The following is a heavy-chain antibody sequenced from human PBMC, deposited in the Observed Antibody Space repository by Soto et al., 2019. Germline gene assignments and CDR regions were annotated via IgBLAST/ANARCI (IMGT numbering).Heavy chain of an antibody. D-gene: IGHD6-19*01. CDR3: ARSSSGWPGGY. CDR2: ISAYNGNT. V-gene: IGHV1-18*01. CDR1: GYTFTSYG. J-gene: IGHJ4*02. Sequence: GASVKVSCKASGYTFTSYGISWVRQAPGQGLEWMGWISAYNGNTNYAQKFQDRVTMTTDTSTSTACMELRSLRSDDTAVYYCARSSSGWPGGYWGQGTLVTVSP.